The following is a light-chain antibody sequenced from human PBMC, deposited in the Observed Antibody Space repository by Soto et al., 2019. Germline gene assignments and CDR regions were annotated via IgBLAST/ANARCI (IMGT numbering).Light chain of an antibody. Sequence: EIVMTQSPATLSLSPGERATLSCRASQSVASKLAWHQQKPGQAPRLLIYDASTRPTGTPARFIGSGSGTEFTITITSLQSEYFAVYYSQQYNNWPPITFGKGTRLDIK. V-gene: IGKV3-15*01. CDR2: DAS. CDR1: QSVASK. CDR3: QQYNNWPPIT. J-gene: IGKJ5*01.